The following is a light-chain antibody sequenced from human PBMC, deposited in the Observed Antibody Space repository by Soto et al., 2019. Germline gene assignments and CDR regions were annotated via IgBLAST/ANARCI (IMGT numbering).Light chain of an antibody. J-gene: IGLJ2*01. V-gene: IGLV2-14*01. CDR2: DVS. CDR1: SSDVGGYNY. Sequence: QSVLTQPASVSGSPGQSITISCTGTSSDVGGYNYVSWYQQHPGKAPKLMIYDVSNRPSGVSNRFSGSKSGNTASLTISGRQAEDEGDYYCSSYTSSSTPVVFGGGPTLTVL. CDR3: SSYTSSSTPVV.